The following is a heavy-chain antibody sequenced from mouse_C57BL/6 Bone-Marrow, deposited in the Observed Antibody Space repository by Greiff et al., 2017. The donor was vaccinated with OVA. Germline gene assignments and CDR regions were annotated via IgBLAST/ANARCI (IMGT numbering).Heavy chain of an antibody. Sequence: QVQLKQPGAELVKPGASVKLSCKASGYTFTSYWMHWVKQRPGQGLEWIGMIHPNSGSTNYNEKFKSKATLTVDKSSRTAYMQLSSLTSEDAAVYYCALLEAYWGQGTLVTVSA. J-gene: IGHJ3*01. CDR3: ALLEAY. CDR2: IHPNSGST. CDR1: GYTFTSYW. V-gene: IGHV1-64*01.